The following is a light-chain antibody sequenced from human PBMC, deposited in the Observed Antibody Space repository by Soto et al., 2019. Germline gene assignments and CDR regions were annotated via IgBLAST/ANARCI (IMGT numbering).Light chain of an antibody. CDR2: DVS. CDR1: SSDVGGYNY. Sequence: QSALTQPRSVSGSPGQSVTISCTGTSSDVGGYNYVSWYQQHPGKAPKLMIYDVSKRPSGVPDRFSGSKSGNTASLTISGLQAEDEADYYCCSYAGSYTFPYVFGTGTKLIVL. J-gene: IGLJ1*01. CDR3: CSYAGSYTFPYV. V-gene: IGLV2-11*01.